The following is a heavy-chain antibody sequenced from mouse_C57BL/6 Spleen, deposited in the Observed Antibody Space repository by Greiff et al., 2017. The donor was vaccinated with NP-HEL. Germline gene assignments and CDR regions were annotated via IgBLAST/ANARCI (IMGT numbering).Heavy chain of an antibody. CDR2: IYPGDGDT. J-gene: IGHJ2*01. CDR3: ARGGLAGGYFDY. CDR1: GYAFSSYW. Sequence: QVQLKQSGAELVKPGASVKISCKASGYAFSSYWMNWVKQRPGKGLEWIGQIYPGDGDTNYNGKFKGKATLTADKSSSTAYMQLSSLTSEDSAVYFCARGGLAGGYFDYWGQGTTLTVSS. V-gene: IGHV1-80*01.